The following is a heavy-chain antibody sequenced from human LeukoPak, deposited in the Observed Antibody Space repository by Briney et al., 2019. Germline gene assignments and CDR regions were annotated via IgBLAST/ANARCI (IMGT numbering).Heavy chain of an antibody. CDR3: ARVQQWLADAFDI. CDR2: IYYSGST. CDR1: GGSISSYY. V-gene: IGHV4-59*01. D-gene: IGHD6-19*01. J-gene: IGHJ3*02. Sequence: PSETLSLTCTVSGGSISSYYWSWIRQPPGKGLEWIGYIYYSGSTNYNPSLESRVTISVDTSKNQFSLKLSSVTAADTAVYYCARVQQWLADAFDIWGQGTMVTVSS.